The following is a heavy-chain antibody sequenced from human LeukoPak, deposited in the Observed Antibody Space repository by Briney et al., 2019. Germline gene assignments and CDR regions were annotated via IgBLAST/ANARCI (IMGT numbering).Heavy chain of an antibody. CDR3: AKDQDDYAEADYFQH. V-gene: IGHV3-23*01. CDR1: GLPFSSYA. J-gene: IGHJ1*01. D-gene: IGHD4-17*01. Sequence: LGGSLRLCWAASGLPFSSYAMRWVGPAPGKGLERVSAISGSGGSTYYADSVKGRFTISRDNSKNTLYLQMNSLRAEDTALYYCAKDQDDYAEADYFQHWGQGTLVTVSS. CDR2: ISGSGGST.